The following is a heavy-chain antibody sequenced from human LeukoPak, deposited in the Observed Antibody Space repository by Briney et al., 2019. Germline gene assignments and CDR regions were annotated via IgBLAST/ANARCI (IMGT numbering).Heavy chain of an antibody. Sequence: GGSLRLSCAASGFIFSSYGMHWVRQAPGKGLEWVAFIRYDGSNTYYADSVKGRFTISRDNSKNTLYLQMNSLRGEDTAVYYCAKDWRYQGNYYYMDVWGKGTTVTVSS. V-gene: IGHV3-30*02. D-gene: IGHD2-2*01. CDR3: AKDWRYQGNYYYMDV. CDR1: GFIFSSYG. CDR2: IRYDGSNT. J-gene: IGHJ6*03.